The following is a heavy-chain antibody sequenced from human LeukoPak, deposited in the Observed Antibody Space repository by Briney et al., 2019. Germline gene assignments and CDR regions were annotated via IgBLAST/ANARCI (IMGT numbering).Heavy chain of an antibody. J-gene: IGHJ4*02. CDR2: IKQDGSEK. Sequence: PEGSLRLSCAASGFTFSNYWMSWVRQAPGKGLEWVANIKQDGSEKYYVDSVKGRFTISRDNAKNSVYLQMNSLRAEDTAVYYCATTYDSSGSRWGQGTLVTVSS. CDR1: GFTFSNYW. D-gene: IGHD3-22*01. V-gene: IGHV3-7*01. CDR3: ATTYDSSGSR.